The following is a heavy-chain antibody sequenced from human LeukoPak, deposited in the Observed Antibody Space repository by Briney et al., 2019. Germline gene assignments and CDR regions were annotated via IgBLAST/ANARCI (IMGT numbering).Heavy chain of an antibody. CDR1: GFTVSSNY. D-gene: IGHD4-17*01. J-gene: IGHJ6*02. V-gene: IGHV3-66*02. CDR2: IYSGGST. Sequence: GGSLRLSCAASGFTVSSNYMSWVRQAPGKGLEWVSVIYSGGSTYYADSVKGRFTISRDDSKNTLYLQMNSLRAEDTAVYYCAREDYGDYGYYYGMDVWGQGTTVTVSS. CDR3: AREDYGDYGYYYGMDV.